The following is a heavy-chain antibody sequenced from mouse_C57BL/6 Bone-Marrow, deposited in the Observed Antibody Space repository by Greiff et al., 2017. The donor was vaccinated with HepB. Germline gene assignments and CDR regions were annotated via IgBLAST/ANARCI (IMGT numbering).Heavy chain of an antibody. Sequence: EVKVVESGEGLVKPGGSLKLSCAASGFTFSSYAMSWVRQTPEKSLEWVAYISSGGDYIYYADTVKGRFTITRDNARNTLYLQMSSLKSEDTAMYYCTRDQGSSLYYAMDYWGQGTSVTVSS. CDR3: TRDQGSSLYYAMDY. J-gene: IGHJ4*01. CDR2: ISSGGDYI. V-gene: IGHV5-9-1*02. D-gene: IGHD1-1*01. CDR1: GFTFSSYA.